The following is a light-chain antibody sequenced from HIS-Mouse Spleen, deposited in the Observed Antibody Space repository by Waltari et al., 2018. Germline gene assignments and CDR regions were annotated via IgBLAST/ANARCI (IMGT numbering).Light chain of an antibody. CDR1: SSDVGGYTS. CDR3: SSYTSSSTLV. CDR2: EVS. Sequence: QSALTQPASVSGSPGQSITISCTGTSSDVGGYTSVPWYQQHPGQAPKLMIYEVSNRPSGVSNRFSGSKSGNTASLTISGLQAEDEADYYCSSYTSSSTLVFGGGTKLTVL. J-gene: IGLJ3*02. V-gene: IGLV2-14*01.